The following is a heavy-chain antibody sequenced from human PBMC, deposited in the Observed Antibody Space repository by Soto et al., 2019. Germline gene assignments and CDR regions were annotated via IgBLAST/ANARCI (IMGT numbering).Heavy chain of an antibody. V-gene: IGHV3-30*03. J-gene: IGHJ4*02. CDR1: GFSFSNYG. D-gene: IGHD1-26*01. CDR3: AIDPEHRSLSLRNYVDL. CDR2: IIYDGTNQ. Sequence: GGTLRLSCAASGFSFSNYGMHWVRKAQGQGLEWVAVIIYDGTNQFYADSVKGRFTISRDNSKNDLYLQMNSLRAEDTAVYYCAIDPEHRSLSLRNYVDLWGQGILVTVSS.